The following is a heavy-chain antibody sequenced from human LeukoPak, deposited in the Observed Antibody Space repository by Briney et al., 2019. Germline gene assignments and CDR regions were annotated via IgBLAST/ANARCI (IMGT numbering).Heavy chain of an antibody. V-gene: IGHV3-7*01. J-gene: IGHJ6*03. CDR3: AKAPSINYMDV. CDR2: IKEEGSAK. CDR1: GFTFSNYW. Sequence: PGGSLRLSCAASGFTFSNYWMSWFRQAPGKGPEWMANIKEEGSAKYYVDSMKGRFTISRDNAENSLYLQMNSLRAEDTAVYYCAKAPSINYMDVWGKGTTVTVSS.